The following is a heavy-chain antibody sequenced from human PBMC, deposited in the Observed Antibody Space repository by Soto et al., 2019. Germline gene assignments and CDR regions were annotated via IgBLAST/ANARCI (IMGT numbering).Heavy chain of an antibody. CDR2: ISGYNGKT. Sequence: QVQLVQSGAEVKKPGASVKVSCKSSGYTFSMSGISWVRQAPGQGLEWMGWISGYNGKTNYEQKFQDRVTMTTDTSXNMAYMELRSLRSDDTAVYYCAREGPSPYYYYGMDVWGQGTTVTVSS. CDR3: AREGPSPYYYYGMDV. J-gene: IGHJ6*02. V-gene: IGHV1-18*01. CDR1: GYTFSMSG.